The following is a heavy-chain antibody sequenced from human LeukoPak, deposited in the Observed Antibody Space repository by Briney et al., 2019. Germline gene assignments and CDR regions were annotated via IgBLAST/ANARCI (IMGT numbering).Heavy chain of an antibody. CDR3: ATGRYYDSSGYWGFDY. D-gene: IGHD3-22*01. CDR1: GYTFTSYG. J-gene: IGHJ4*02. Sequence: ASVKVSCKASGYTFTSYGISWVRQAPGQELEWMGWISAYNGNTNYAQKLQGRVTMTTDTSTSTAYMELRSLRSDDTAVYYCATGRYYDSSGYWGFDYWGQGTLVTVSS. CDR2: ISAYNGNT. V-gene: IGHV1-18*01.